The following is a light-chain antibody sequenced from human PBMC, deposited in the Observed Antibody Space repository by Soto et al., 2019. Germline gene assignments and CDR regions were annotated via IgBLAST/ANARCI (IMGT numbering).Light chain of an antibody. Sequence: QSVLTQPRSVSGSPGQSVTLSCTGTSSDVGTYTYVSWYQQHPGKAPKLIIYDVIKRPSGVPDRFSGSKSGNTASLTISGLQAEDEADYYCCSYAGSYTHVFGTGTKVTVL. CDR2: DVI. CDR1: SSDVGTYTY. V-gene: IGLV2-11*01. J-gene: IGLJ1*01. CDR3: CSYAGSYTHV.